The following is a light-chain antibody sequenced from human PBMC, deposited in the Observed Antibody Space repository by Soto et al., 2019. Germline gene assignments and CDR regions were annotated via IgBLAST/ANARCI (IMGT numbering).Light chain of an antibody. Sequence: NFMLTQPHSVSESPGKTVTISCTRSSGSIASNYVQWYQQRPGSAPTPVIYEDNERPSGVPARFSGSIDSSSNSAALTSSGLKTDDEADYYCQSYHMGNVVFGGGTKLTVL. CDR2: EDN. V-gene: IGLV6-57*04. CDR1: SGSIASNY. CDR3: QSYHMGNVV. J-gene: IGLJ2*01.